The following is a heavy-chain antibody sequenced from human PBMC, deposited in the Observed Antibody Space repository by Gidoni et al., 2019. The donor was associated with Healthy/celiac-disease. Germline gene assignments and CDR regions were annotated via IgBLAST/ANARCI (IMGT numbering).Heavy chain of an antibody. CDR3: TRQGRSGSYFDAFDI. J-gene: IGHJ3*02. CDR1: GLTFGDYA. Sequence: EVQLVESGGGLVQPGRSLRLSCTASGLTFGDYAMSWVRQAPGKGLEWVGFIRSKAYGGTTEYAASVKGRFTISRDDSKSIAYLQMNSLKTEDTAVYYCTRQGRSGSYFDAFDIWGQGTMVTVSS. D-gene: IGHD1-26*01. CDR2: IRSKAYGGTT. V-gene: IGHV3-49*04.